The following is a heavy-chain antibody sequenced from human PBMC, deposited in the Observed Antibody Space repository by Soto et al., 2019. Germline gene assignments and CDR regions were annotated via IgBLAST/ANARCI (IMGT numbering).Heavy chain of an antibody. CDR3: VRVPGGLYRGSDD. Sequence: XETLSLTGAVSGGSVSSGRYYWTWIRQPPGRGLEWIGYIYYTGSTDSNPSLKSRVTISLDRSRNQFSLNLKSVTAADTAVYYCVRVPGGLYRGSDDWGQGTLVTVSS. D-gene: IGHD1-26*01. V-gene: IGHV4-61*01. CDR1: GGSVSSGRYY. CDR2: IYYTGST. J-gene: IGHJ4*02.